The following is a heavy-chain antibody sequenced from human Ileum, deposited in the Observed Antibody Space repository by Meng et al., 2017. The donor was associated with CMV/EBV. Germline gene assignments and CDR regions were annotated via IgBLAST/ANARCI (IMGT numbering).Heavy chain of an antibody. CDR3: ASTGPLYGLYFCY. D-gene: IGHD2-8*01. CDR1: GRSFSNSW. CDR2: TNEDGSDK. Sequence: GGSLRPSCAASGRSFSNSWMIWVRRAPGKGLEWVAKTNEDGSDKYYVDSVKGRFTIFRDNAKTSVYLQMNSLRAEDTAVYYCASTGPLYGLYFCYWGQGTMVTGAS. V-gene: IGHV3-7*01. J-gene: IGHJ4*02.